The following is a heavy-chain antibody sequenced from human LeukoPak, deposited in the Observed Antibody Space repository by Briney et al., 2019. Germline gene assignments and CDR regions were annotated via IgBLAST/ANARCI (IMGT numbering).Heavy chain of an antibody. V-gene: IGHV3-23*01. D-gene: IGHD6-13*01. J-gene: IGHJ4*02. CDR2: ISGGGSST. CDR3: AKGSAGDY. Sequence: PGGSLRLSCAASGFTFSPFAMSWLRQAPGKGLEWVSAISGGGSSTYFADSVKGRFTISRDNSKNTLYLQMNSLRAEDTAVYYCAKGSAGDYWGQGTLVTVSS. CDR1: GFTFSPFA.